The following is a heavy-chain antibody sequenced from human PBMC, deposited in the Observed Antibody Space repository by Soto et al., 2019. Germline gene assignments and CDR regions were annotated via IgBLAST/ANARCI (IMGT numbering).Heavy chain of an antibody. J-gene: IGHJ3*02. CDR2: IIPILGIA. Sequence: QVQLVQSGAEVKKPGSSVKVSCKASGGTFSSYTISWVRQAPGQGLEWMGRIIPILGIANYAQKFQGRVTITADKSTSTAYMELSSLRSEDTAVYYCASLTFGYAFDIWGQGTMVTVSS. D-gene: IGHD3-10*01. CDR3: ASLTFGYAFDI. V-gene: IGHV1-69*02. CDR1: GGTFSSYT.